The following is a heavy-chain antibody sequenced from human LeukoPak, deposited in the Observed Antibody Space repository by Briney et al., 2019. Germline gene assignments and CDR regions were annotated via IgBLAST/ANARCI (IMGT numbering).Heavy chain of an antibody. Sequence: GGSLRLSCAASGFTFNNYAMSWVRQAPGKGPEWVSVISGNGGSTYYRDSVKGRFTISRDNSKNTLYLQMNSLRAEDTAVYYCAKDGTATLTFEYWGQGTLVTVSS. V-gene: IGHV3-23*01. J-gene: IGHJ4*02. CDR3: AKDGTATLTFEY. CDR1: GFTFNNYA. CDR2: ISGNGGST. D-gene: IGHD1-1*01.